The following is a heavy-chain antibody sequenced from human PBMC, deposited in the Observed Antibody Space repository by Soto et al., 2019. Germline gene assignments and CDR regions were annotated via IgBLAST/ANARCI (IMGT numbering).Heavy chain of an antibody. D-gene: IGHD6-13*01. CDR1: GYTFTSYG. Sequence: ASVKVSCKASGYTFTSYGISWVRQAPGQGLEWMGWISAYNGNTNYAQKLQGRVTMTTDTSTSTAHMELRSLRSDDTAVYYCARTPGIAAAGTRGDYWGQGTLVTVS. CDR3: ARTPGIAAAGTRGDY. CDR2: ISAYNGNT. V-gene: IGHV1-18*01. J-gene: IGHJ4*02.